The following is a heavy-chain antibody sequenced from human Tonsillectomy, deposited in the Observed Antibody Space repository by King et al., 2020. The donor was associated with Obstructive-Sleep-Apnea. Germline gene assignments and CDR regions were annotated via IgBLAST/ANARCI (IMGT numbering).Heavy chain of an antibody. J-gene: IGHJ5*02. D-gene: IGHD3-16*02. CDR2: TSPDGSKK. Sequence: VQLVESGGGVVQPGRSLRISCAVSGFTFGAYALHWVRQAPGKGLEWVALTSPDGSKKYYADSVKGRFIISRDNSKQTLYLQMNGLRAEDTALYYCARTTYKDYVWGSYRDPWGQGTLVTVSS. CDR3: ARTTYKDYVWGSYRDP. V-gene: IGHV3-30*04. CDR1: GFTFGAYA.